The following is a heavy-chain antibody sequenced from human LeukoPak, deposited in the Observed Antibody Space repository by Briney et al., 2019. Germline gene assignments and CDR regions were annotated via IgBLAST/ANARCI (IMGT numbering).Heavy chain of an antibody. CDR1: GGSMSNYC. J-gene: IGHJ5*02. CDR2: IYSSGST. V-gene: IGHV4-4*07. D-gene: IGHD4-11*01. Sequence: SETLSLTCSVSGGSMSNYCWSWIRQPAGKGLEWIGRIYSSGSTNYNPSLKSRVTMSIDTSKNQFSLKLSSATAADTAVYYCARGFHSNFFWFDPWGQGTLVTVSS. CDR3: ARGFHSNFFWFDP.